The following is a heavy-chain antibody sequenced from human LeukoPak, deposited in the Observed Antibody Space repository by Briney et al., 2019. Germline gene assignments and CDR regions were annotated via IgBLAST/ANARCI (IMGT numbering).Heavy chain of an antibody. CDR3: VLYYYDSSGYYYVD. Sequence: ASVKVSCKASGGTFSSYAISWVRQAPGQGLEWMGRIIPIFGTANYAQKFQGRVTITTDESTSTAYMELSSLRSEDTAVYYCVLYYYDSSGYYYVDWGQGTLVTVSS. CDR1: GGTFSSYA. D-gene: IGHD3-22*01. J-gene: IGHJ4*02. CDR2: IIPIFGTA. V-gene: IGHV1-69*05.